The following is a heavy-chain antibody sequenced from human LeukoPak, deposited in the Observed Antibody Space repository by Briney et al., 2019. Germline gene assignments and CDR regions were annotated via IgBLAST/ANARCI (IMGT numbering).Heavy chain of an antibody. CDR2: IYPGDSDT. V-gene: IGHV5-51*01. J-gene: IGHJ4*01. CDR3: ARQGYGFGELLQY. CDR1: GYSFTNYW. D-gene: IGHD3-10*01. Sequence: ESLKISCKGSGYSFTNYWIGWVRQLPGKGLEWMGIIYPGDSDTRYSPSFQGHVTISADKSINTAYLQWSSLKASDTAMYYCARQGYGFGELLQYWGHGTLVTVSS.